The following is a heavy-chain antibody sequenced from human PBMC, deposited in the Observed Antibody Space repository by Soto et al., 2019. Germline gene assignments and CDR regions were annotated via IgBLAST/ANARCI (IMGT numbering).Heavy chain of an antibody. D-gene: IGHD1-20*01. CDR1: GGTFSSYT. CDR2: IIPILGIA. V-gene: IGHV1-69*02. J-gene: IGHJ3*02. Sequence: QVQLVQSGAEVKKPGSSVKVSCKASGGTFSSYTISWVRQAPGQGLEWMGRIIPILGIANYAQKFQGRVTITADKSTSTAYMELSSQRSEDTAVYYCARAKGHNWNVNDAFDIWGQGTMVTVSS. CDR3: ARAKGHNWNVNDAFDI.